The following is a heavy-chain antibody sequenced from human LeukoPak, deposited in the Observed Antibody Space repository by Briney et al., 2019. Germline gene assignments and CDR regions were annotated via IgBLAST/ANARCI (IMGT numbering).Heavy chain of an antibody. J-gene: IGHJ4*02. D-gene: IGHD3-22*01. CDR3: ARQNYDGSGYYYDY. V-gene: IGHV1-46*01. CDR2: IFPSDGST. Sequence: ASVKVSCKASGYTFTSHYVHWVRQAPGQGLEWMGIIFPSDGSTSYAQKFQGRVTMTRDTSTRTVYMELSSLRSEDTAVFYCARQNYDGSGYYYDYWGQGTVVTVSS. CDR1: GYTFTSHY.